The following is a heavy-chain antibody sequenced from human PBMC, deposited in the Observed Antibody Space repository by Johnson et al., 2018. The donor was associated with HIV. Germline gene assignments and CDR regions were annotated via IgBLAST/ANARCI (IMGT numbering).Heavy chain of an antibody. Sequence: DVQVVESGGGVVQPGWSLRLSCAASGFTFSSYAMYWVRQATGKGLEWVSAIGTAGDTYYPGSVKGRFTISRENAKNTLYLQMNSLRAEDTAVYYCARLAWGLGAFDIWGQGTMVTVSS. CDR1: GFTFSSYA. V-gene: IGHV3-13*01. D-gene: IGHD3-16*01. CDR2: IGTAGDT. CDR3: ARLAWGLGAFDI. J-gene: IGHJ3*02.